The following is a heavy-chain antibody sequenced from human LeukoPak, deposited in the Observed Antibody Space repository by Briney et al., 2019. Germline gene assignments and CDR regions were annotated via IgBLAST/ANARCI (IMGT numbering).Heavy chain of an antibody. CDR1: GLPFSSYA. V-gene: IGHV3-30*18. CDR3: AKSKFSCIGDNCYSPDY. Sequence: GGSLRLSCAASGLPFSSYAMHWVRQAPGKGLEWVALISYDGSNEHYADSVKGRFTISRDNSKNTLYLQVNSLRAEDTAVYYCAKSKFSCIGDNCYSPDYWGQGTLVTVSS. D-gene: IGHD2-15*01. CDR2: ISYDGSNE. J-gene: IGHJ4*02.